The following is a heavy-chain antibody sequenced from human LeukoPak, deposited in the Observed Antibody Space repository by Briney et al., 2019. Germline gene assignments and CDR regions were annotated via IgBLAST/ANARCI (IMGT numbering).Heavy chain of an antibody. J-gene: IGHJ3*02. D-gene: IGHD2-2*01. CDR2: IRYDGSNK. CDR1: GFTFSSYS. CDR3: AKDLRVGYCSSTNCPEAFDI. V-gene: IGHV3-30*02. Sequence: GGSLRLSCAASGFTFSSYSIHWARQAPGKGLEWVTFIRYDGSNKYYADSVKGRFTISRDNSKNTLYLQMNSLRAEDTAVFYCAKDLRVGYCSSTNCPEAFDIWGQGTMVTVSS.